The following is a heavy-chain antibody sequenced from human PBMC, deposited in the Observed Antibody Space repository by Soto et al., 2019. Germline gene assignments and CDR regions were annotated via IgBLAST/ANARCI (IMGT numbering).Heavy chain of an antibody. CDR1: GGSIASSSHY. V-gene: IGHV4-39*01. CDR2: IYYSGST. Sequence: PSETLSLTCTFAGGSIASSSHYWGWIRQPPGKGLEWIGSIYYSGSTYYNPSLKSRVTISVDTSKNQFSLKLSSVTAADTAVYYWARPAPRSGAPRFDIWGQGTMVTVSS. D-gene: IGHD3-3*01. J-gene: IGHJ3*02. CDR3: ARPAPRSGAPRFDI.